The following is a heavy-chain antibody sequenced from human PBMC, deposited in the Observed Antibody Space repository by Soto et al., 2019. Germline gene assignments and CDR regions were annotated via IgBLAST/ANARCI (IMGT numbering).Heavy chain of an antibody. Sequence: QVQLQESGPGLVKPSQTLSLTCTVSGDSISSGDYYWSWIRQPPGKGVAWTRHISYSGSTHYNPSLKRRVTILLDTSKNKCSLKLSAVTAADPAVYSFARYFSYRENYVPGYWGQRTLVTVSS. V-gene: IGHV4-30-4*01. J-gene: IGHJ4*02. CDR3: ARYFSYRENYVPGY. D-gene: IGHD1-7*01. CDR1: GDSISSGDYY. CDR2: ISYSGST.